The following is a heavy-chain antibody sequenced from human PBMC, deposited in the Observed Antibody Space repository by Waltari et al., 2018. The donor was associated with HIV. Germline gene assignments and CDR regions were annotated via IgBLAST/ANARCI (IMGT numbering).Heavy chain of an antibody. CDR2: IYYSGST. J-gene: IGHJ4*02. D-gene: IGHD3-16*01. V-gene: IGHV4-59*01. CDR1: NGSINSYY. Sequence: QVQLQESGPGLVKPSETLSLSCTVSNGSINSYYGSWIRQPPGKGLEWIGYIYYSGSTSYNPSLKSRVTISVDTSKNQFSLNLSSVTAADTAVYYCARTFRGKGFDYWGQGTLVSVSS. CDR3: ARTFRGKGFDY.